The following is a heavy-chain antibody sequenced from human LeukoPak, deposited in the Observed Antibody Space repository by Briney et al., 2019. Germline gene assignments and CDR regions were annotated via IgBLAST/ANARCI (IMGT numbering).Heavy chain of an antibody. V-gene: IGHV3-9*01. CDR3: ARDFCPACNYYFYGMDV. CDR1: GFSFDEYV. J-gene: IGHJ6*02. CDR2: ISRDSANI. D-gene: IGHD2/OR15-2a*01. Sequence: SGGSLRLSCAASGFSFDEYVMHWVRQVPGRGLEWVSGISRDSANIGYADSVRGRFTISRDNAKNSLYLQMNSLTSEDTALYYCARDFCPACNYYFYGMDVWGRGTTVTVSS.